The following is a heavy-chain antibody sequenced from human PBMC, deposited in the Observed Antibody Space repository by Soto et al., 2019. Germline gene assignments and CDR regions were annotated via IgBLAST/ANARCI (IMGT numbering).Heavy chain of an antibody. CDR1: GGSISSGGYY. CDR3: ASRSSAAATYNWFDP. J-gene: IGHJ5*02. Sequence: PSETLSLTCTVSGGSISSGGYYWSWIRQHQGKGLEWIGYIYYSGRTYYNPSLKSRVTISVDTSKNQFSLKLSSVTAADTAVYYCASRSSAAATYNWFDPWGQGTLVTVSS. CDR2: IYYSGRT. D-gene: IGHD6-13*01. V-gene: IGHV4-31*03.